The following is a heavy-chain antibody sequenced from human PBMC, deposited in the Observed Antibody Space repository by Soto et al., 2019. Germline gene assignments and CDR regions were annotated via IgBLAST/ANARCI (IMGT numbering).Heavy chain of an antibody. V-gene: IGHV1-3*01. D-gene: IGHD3-10*01. J-gene: IGHJ4*02. CDR1: GYTFTSYA. Sequence: ASVKVSCKASGYTFTSYAMHWVRQAPGQRLEWMGWINAGIGDTEYSEKFQGRVTITRDTSASTAYMELSSLRSEDTAVYYCEREYYYGAGPWYCGQGTLVTVSS. CDR3: EREYYYGAGPWY. CDR2: INAGIGDT.